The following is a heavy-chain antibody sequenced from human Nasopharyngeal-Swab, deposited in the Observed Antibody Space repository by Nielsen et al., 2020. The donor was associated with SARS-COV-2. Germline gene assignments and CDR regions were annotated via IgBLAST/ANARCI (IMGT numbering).Heavy chain of an antibody. J-gene: IGHJ3*02. D-gene: IGHD5-12*01. CDR3: ARGYSGYDDAFDI. V-gene: IGHV3-30*07. Sequence: DTVKGRFTISRDNSKNTLYLQMNSLRAEDTAVFYCARGYSGYDDAFDIGGQGTMVTVSS.